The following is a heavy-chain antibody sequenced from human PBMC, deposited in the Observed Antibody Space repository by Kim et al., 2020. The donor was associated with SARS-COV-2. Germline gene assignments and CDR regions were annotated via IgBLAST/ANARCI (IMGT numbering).Heavy chain of an antibody. CDR2: IKSKTDGGTT. D-gene: IGHD6-13*01. CDR3: TTSSSWFDAFDI. V-gene: IGHV3-15*01. Sequence: GGSLRLSCAASGFTFSNAWMSWVRQAPGKGLEWVGRIKSKTDGGTTDYAAPVKGRFTISRDDSKNTLYLQMNSLKTEDTAVYYCTTSSSWFDAFDIWGQGTMVTVSS. J-gene: IGHJ3*02. CDR1: GFTFSNAW.